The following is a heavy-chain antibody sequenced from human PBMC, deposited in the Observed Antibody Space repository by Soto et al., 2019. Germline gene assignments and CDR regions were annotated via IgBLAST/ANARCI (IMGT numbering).Heavy chain of an antibody. CDR1: GFFISSGNY. J-gene: IGHJ3*01. D-gene: IGHD1-1*01. CDR3: GEERSYDAFDV. V-gene: IGHV4-38-2*01. Sequence: SETLSLTCAVSGFFISSGNYWGWIRKPPGKGLEWIGSIFYGGHTYYNPSLKRRVTISVEMSKNQFSLILNSVTAADTADYCCGEERSYDAFDVWGQGTVVTVSS. CDR2: IFYGGHT.